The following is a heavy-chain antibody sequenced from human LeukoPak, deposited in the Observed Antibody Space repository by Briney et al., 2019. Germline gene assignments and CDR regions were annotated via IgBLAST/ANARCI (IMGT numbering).Heavy chain of an antibody. V-gene: IGHV4-31*03. CDR2: IYYSGST. J-gene: IGHJ3*02. CDR3: ARRGIAVAGVHDAFDI. CDR1: GGSISSGGYY. D-gene: IGHD6-19*01. Sequence: SQTLSLTCTVSGGSISSGGYYWSWIRQHPGRGLEWIGYIYYSGSTYYNPSLKSRVTISVDTSKNQFSLKLSSVTAADTAVYYCARRGIAVAGVHDAFDIWGQGTMVTVSS.